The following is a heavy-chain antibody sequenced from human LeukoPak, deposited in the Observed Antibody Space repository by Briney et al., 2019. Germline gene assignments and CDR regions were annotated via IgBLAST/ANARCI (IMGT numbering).Heavy chain of an antibody. CDR2: IYYSGST. Sequence: PSQTLSLTCTVSGGSVSSGGYYWSWVRQHPGKGLEWIGYIYYSGSTNYNPSLKSRVTISVDTSKNQFSLKLSSVTAADTAVYYCARGGVSRVLGYWGQGTLVTVPS. CDR3: ARGGVSRVLGY. V-gene: IGHV4-31*03. CDR1: GGSVSSGGYY. J-gene: IGHJ4*02. D-gene: IGHD6-13*01.